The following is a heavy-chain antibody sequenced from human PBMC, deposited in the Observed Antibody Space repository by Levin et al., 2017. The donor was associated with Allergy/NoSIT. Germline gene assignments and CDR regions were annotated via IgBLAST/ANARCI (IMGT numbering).Heavy chain of an antibody. CDR1: GFTFSGSA. Sequence: GGSLRLSCAASGFTFSGSAMHWVRQASGKGLEWVGRIRSKANSYATAYAASVKGRFTISRDDSKNTAYLQMNSLKTEDTAVYYCTQVCWSSGPSYYYYYMDVWGKGTTVTVSS. D-gene: IGHD6-19*01. CDR3: TQVCWSSGPSYYYYYMDV. CDR2: IRSKANSYAT. J-gene: IGHJ6*03. V-gene: IGHV3-73*01.